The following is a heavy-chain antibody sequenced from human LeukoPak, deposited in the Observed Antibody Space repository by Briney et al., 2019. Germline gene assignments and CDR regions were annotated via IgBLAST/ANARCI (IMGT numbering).Heavy chain of an antibody. J-gene: IGHJ4*02. CDR3: AKGPGKLVVVVSTFDY. V-gene: IGHV3-23*01. CDR2: ISGSGGST. Sequence: GGSLRLSCAASGFTFSGYSMNWVRQAPGKGLEWVSTISGSGGSTNYADSVKGRFTISRDNSKNTLYLQMNSLRAEDTAIYYCAKGPGKLVVVVSTFDYWGQGTLVTVSA. D-gene: IGHD2-21*01. CDR1: GFTFSGYS.